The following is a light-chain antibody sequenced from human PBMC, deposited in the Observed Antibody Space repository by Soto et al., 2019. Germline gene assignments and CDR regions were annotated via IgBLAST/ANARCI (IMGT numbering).Light chain of an antibody. CDR1: SSDVGGYKY. J-gene: IGLJ2*01. CDR2: EVS. Sequence: QSVLTQPASVSGSPGQSITISCTGTSSDVGGYKYVSWYQQHPGKATKLMIYEVSNRPSGVPNRFSASKSGNTASLTISGLQAEDEADYFCSSYTSSTTTTVVFGGGTKLTVL. CDR3: SSYTSSTTTTVV. V-gene: IGLV2-14*01.